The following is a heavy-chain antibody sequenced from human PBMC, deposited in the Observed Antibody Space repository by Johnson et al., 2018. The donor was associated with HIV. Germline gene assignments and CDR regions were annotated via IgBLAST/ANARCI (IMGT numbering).Heavy chain of an antibody. CDR2: VWYDGGNK. V-gene: IGHV3-33*03. D-gene: IGHD1-14*01. CDR3: AKDQGGTYNLGAFDS. Sequence: QVQLVESGGGVVQPGRSLRLSCVASGFTFSNYGMHWVRQAPGTGLEWVALVWYDGGNKYYADSMKGRFPIPRDNAKNSLYVQMNSQRAEDTALHYCAKDQGGTYNLGAFDSWGQGTMVTVSS. J-gene: IGHJ3*01. CDR1: GFTFSNYG.